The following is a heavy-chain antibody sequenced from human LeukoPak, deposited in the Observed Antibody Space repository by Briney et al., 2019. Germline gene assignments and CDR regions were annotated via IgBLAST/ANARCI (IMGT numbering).Heavy chain of an antibody. D-gene: IGHD2-21*02. V-gene: IGHV3-30*18. J-gene: IGHJ4*02. Sequence: PGGSLRLSCAASGFTFSSYGMHWVRQAPGKGLEWVAVISYDGSNKYYADSVKGRFTISRDNSKNTLYLQMNSLRAEDTAVYYCAKDGVAHCGGDCYLDYWGQGTLVTVSS. CDR2: ISYDGSNK. CDR1: GFTFSSYG. CDR3: AKDGVAHCGGDCYLDY.